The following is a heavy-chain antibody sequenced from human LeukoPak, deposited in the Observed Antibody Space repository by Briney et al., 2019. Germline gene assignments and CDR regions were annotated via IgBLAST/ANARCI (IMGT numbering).Heavy chain of an antibody. V-gene: IGHV3-74*03. J-gene: IGHJ4*02. D-gene: IGHD6-13*01. CDR3: ARGVIAAAGFDY. Sequence: GGSLRLSCAASGFTFSGKWMHWVRQAPGKGLVWVSRIKGDGSSTTYADSVKGRFTISRDNAKNTLHLQMDSLRAEDTAVYYCARGVIAAAGFDYWGQGTLVTVSS. CDR2: IKGDGSST. CDR1: GFTFSGKW.